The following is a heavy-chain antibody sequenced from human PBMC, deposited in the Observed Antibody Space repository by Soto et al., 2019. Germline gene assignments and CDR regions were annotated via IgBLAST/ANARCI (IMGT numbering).Heavy chain of an antibody. J-gene: IGHJ5*02. CDR2: IIPIFGTA. D-gene: IGHD6-13*01. V-gene: IGHV1-69*13. CDR3: ARTGSAAALSWFDP. CDR1: GGTFSGYA. Sequence: SVKVSCKASGGTFSGYAISWVRQAPGQGLEWMGGIIPIFGTANYAQKFQGRVTITADESTSTAYMELSSLRSEDTAVYYCARTGSAAALSWFDPWGQGTLVTVSS.